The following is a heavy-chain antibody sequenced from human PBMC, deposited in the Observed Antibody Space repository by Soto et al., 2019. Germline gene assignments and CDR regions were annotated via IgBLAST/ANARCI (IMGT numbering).Heavy chain of an antibody. V-gene: IGHV3-30*03. CDR3: XXXXXXXXFXVQDYFFGMDV. D-gene: IGHD3-10*02. CDR1: GFNFSTYG. Sequence: QVQVVESGGGVVQPGRSLRLSCGASGFNFSTYGMHWVRQAPGKGLEWVAVISYDGVNKYSAGSVRGRFTISRDNSKXXXXXXXXXXXXXXXXXXXXXXXXXXXXFXVQDYFFGMDVWGQGTTVTVSS. J-gene: IGHJ6*02. CDR2: ISYDGVNK.